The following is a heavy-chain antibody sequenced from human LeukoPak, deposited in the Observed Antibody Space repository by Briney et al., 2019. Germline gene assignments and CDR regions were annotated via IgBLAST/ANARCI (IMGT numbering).Heavy chain of an antibody. CDR1: GGSISSHY. CDR2: IYYSGST. J-gene: IGHJ5*02. Sequence: PSETLSLTCTVSGGSISSHYWSWIRQPPEKGLEWIGYIYYSGSTNYNPSLKSRVTISVDTSKNQFSLKLSSVTAADTAVYYCTRRGARVTGTTFSWFDPWGQGTLVTVSS. D-gene: IGHD1-7*01. CDR3: TRRGARVTGTTFSWFDP. V-gene: IGHV4-59*11.